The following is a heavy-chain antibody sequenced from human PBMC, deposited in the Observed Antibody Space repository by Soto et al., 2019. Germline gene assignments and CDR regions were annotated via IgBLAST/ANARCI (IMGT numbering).Heavy chain of an antibody. CDR1: GFTFSSYW. V-gene: IGHV3-74*03. Sequence: EVQLVESGGGLVQPGGSLRLSCAASGFTFSSYWMHWVRQTPGKGLVWVSHINSDGSHTTYADSVKGRFTISRDNAKNTLYLQMTSLRAEYTAVYYCVRGGSGLGIDYWGLGTLVTVFS. D-gene: IGHD6-19*01. CDR2: INSDGSHT. J-gene: IGHJ4*02. CDR3: VRGGSGLGIDY.